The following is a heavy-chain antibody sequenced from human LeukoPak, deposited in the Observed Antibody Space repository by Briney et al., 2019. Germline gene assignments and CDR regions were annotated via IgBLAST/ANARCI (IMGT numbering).Heavy chain of an antibody. Sequence: GGSLRLSCTTPGFTFSDYAMTWVRQAPGKGLGWVSIITGSGLTTYYAESVKGRFTISRDNSKNTLYLQMPSLRAGDTAIYYCAKVEASDVWSSCDSWGQGTLVTVSS. D-gene: IGHD3-3*01. CDR2: ITGSGLTT. CDR1: GFTFSDYA. V-gene: IGHV3-23*01. J-gene: IGHJ5*01. CDR3: AKVEASDVWSSCDS.